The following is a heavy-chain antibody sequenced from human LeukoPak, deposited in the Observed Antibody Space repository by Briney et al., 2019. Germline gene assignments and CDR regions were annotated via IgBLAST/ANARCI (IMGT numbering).Heavy chain of an antibody. D-gene: IGHD3-9*01. CDR1: GFTFSSYG. V-gene: IGHV3-30*12. CDR2: ISYDGSNK. CDR3: ARDLTGLDY. Sequence: GRSLRLSCAASGFTFSSYGMHWVRQAPGKGLEWVAVISYDGSNKYYADSVKGRFTISRDNSKNTLYLQMNSLRAEDTAVYYCARDLTGLDYWGQGTLVTASS. J-gene: IGHJ4*02.